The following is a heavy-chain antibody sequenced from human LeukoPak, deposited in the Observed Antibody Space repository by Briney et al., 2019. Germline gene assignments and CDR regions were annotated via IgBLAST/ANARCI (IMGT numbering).Heavy chain of an antibody. J-gene: IGHJ5*02. Sequence: GGSLRLSCAASGFTVSSDYMSWVRQAPGKGLEWVSVIYSGGSTYYADSVKGRFTTSRDKSKNTVYLQMNSLRFEDTAMYYCARNWFDPWGQGTLVTVSS. CDR1: GFTVSSDY. CDR2: IYSGGST. V-gene: IGHV3-53*05. CDR3: ARNWFDP.